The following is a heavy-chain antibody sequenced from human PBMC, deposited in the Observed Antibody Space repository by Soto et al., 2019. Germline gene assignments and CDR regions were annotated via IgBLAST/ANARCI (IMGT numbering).Heavy chain of an antibody. J-gene: IGHJ3*01. CDR2: ISDTGDSE. CDR1: WVTCIDYA. Sequence: GVPLRVPCAASWVTCIDYAVNRVRHAPWKGLEWVSVISDTGDSEYYADSVKGRFNISRDNSKNALYLQMNSLRGEDTAIYYCMQEGSDWYAGGSFDFWGRGIAVTV. D-gene: IGHD2-21*02. V-gene: IGHV3-23*01. CDR3: MQEGSDWYAGGSFDF.